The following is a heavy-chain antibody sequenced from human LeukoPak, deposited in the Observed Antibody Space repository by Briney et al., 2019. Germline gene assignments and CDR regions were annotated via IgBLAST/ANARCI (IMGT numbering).Heavy chain of an antibody. CDR2: IWYDGSNK. CDR3: ARDGATGYSSRLNWFDP. D-gene: IGHD6-13*01. J-gene: IGHJ5*02. Sequence: GGSLRLSCAASGFTFSDYILDWVRQAPGKGLEWVAVIWYDGSNKYYADSVKGRFTISRDNSKNTLYLQMNSLRAEDTAVYYCARDGATGYSSRLNWFDPWGQGTLVTVSS. CDR1: GFTFSDYI. V-gene: IGHV3-33*08.